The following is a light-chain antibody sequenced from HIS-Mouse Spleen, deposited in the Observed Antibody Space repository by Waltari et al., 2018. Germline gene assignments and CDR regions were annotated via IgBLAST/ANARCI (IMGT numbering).Light chain of an antibody. V-gene: IGKV1-5*03. CDR2: KAS. CDR1: QSISSW. J-gene: IGKJ2*01. CDR3: QQYNSYSYT. Sequence: ITCRASQSISSWLAWYQQKPGKAPKLLIYKASSLESGVPSRFSGSGSGTEFTLTISSLQPDDFATYYCQQYNSYSYTFGQGTKLEIK.